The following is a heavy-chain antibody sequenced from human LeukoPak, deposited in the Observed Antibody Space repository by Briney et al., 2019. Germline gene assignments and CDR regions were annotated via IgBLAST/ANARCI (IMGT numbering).Heavy chain of an antibody. D-gene: IGHD3-22*01. V-gene: IGHV4-34*01. CDR3: AREDDSLCYFDY. CDR1: GGSFSGYY. Sequence: SETLSLTCAVYGGSFSGYYWSWIRQPPGKGLEWIGEINHSGSTNYNPSLKSRVTISVDTSKNQFSLKLNSVTAADTAVYYCAREDDSLCYFDYWGQGTLVTVSS. CDR2: INHSGST. J-gene: IGHJ4*02.